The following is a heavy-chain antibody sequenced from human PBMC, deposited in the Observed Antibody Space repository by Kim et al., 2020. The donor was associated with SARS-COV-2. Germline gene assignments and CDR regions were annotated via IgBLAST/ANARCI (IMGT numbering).Heavy chain of an antibody. CDR1: GYPFTRYA. CDR2: ITAGNGNT. D-gene: IGHD3-22*01. J-gene: IGHJ4*02. V-gene: IGHV1-3*01. CDR3: ARWGSSGSDY. Sequence: ASVKVSCKASGYPFTRYAMHWVRQAPGQRLEWMGWITAGNGNTKSSQKFQGRVTITRDTSASTAYMELSSLRSEDTAVYYCARWGSSGSDYPRQGTLVTV.